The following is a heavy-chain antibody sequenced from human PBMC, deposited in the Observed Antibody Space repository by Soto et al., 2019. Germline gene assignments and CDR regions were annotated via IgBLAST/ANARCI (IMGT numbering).Heavy chain of an antibody. V-gene: IGHV3-23*01. CDR3: AKFRXQMTTVTTAFXY. D-gene: IGHD4-17*01. CDR1: GFTFSSYA. CDR2: ISGSGGST. J-gene: IGHJ4*02. Sequence: GGSLRLSCAASGFTFSSYAMSWVRQAPGKGLEWVSAISGSGGSTYYADSVKGRFTISRDNSKNTLYLQMNSLRAEDTAVYYCAKFRXQMTTVTTAFXYWGQGTLVXVSS.